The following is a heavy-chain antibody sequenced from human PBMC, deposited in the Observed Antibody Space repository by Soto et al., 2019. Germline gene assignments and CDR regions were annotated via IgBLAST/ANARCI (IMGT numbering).Heavy chain of an antibody. Sequence: AXVKVSCKASGYTFTSYDINWVRQATGQGLEWIGWMNPNSGNTGYAQKFQGRVTMTRDTSTSTAYMELSSLRSEDTAVYYCARRTEHASDIWGQGTRVTVSS. CDR3: ARRTEHASDI. J-gene: IGHJ3*02. D-gene: IGHD1-1*01. CDR2: MNPNSGNT. CDR1: GYTFTSYD. V-gene: IGHV1-8*01.